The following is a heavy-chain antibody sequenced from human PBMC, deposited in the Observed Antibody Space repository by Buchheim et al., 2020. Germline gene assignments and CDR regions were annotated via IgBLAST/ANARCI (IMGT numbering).Heavy chain of an antibody. CDR2: ISSSGGTI. J-gene: IGHJ2*01. D-gene: IGHD2-21*01. V-gene: IGHV3-11*01. Sequence: QVQLVESGGGLVKPGGSLRLSCAASGFTFSDHYMSWVRQAPGKGLEWVSYISSSGGTIYYADSVKGRFTISRDNAKNSLSLQMNSLRAGDTAVYYCARDAILGDTFDWYFDLWGRGTL. CDR1: GFTFSDHY. CDR3: ARDAILGDTFDWYFDL.